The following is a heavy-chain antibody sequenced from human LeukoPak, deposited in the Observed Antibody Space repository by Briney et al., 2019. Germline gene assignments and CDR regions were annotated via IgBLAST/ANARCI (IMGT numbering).Heavy chain of an antibody. Sequence: ASVKVSLKASGYRVTSYGSSWVRQAPGQGLGWLGWTIAYNGNTNYAQKLQGRVTMTTDTSTTTAYMELRSLRSHHTAVYYCARDYDILTGYYKGLYPWGQGTLVTVSS. V-gene: IGHV1-18*01. CDR2: TIAYNGNT. CDR1: GYRVTSYG. CDR3: ARDYDILTGYYKGLYP. J-gene: IGHJ5*02. D-gene: IGHD3-9*01.